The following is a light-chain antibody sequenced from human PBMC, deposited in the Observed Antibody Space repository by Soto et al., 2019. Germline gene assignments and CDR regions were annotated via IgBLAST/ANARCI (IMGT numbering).Light chain of an antibody. CDR3: QTWGAGIRV. CDR2: LNSDGSH. V-gene: IGLV4-69*01. CDR1: SAHSNYA. Sequence: QPVLTQSPSASASLGASVKLTCTLSSAHSNYAIAWHQQQPEKGPRYLMRLNSDGSHINGDGIPDRFSASSSGDERYLTISGVHSQDEANYYCQTWGAGIRVFGGGTKLTVL. J-gene: IGLJ2*01.